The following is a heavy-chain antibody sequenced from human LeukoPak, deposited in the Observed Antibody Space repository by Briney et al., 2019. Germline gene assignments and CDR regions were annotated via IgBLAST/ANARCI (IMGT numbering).Heavy chain of an antibody. CDR2: IYTSGST. CDR3: ARGGPRVMTPYGMDV. D-gene: IGHD2-15*01. V-gene: IGHV4-59*10. Sequence: SETLSLTCAVYGGSFSGYYWSWIRQPPGKGLEWIGRIYTSGSTNYNPSLKSRVTMSVDTSKNQFSLKLSSVTAADTAVYYCARGGPRVMTPYGMDVWGQGTTVTVSS. CDR1: GGSFSGYY. J-gene: IGHJ6*02.